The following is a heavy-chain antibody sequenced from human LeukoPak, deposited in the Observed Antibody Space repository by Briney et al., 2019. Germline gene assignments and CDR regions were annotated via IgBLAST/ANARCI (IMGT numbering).Heavy chain of an antibody. J-gene: IGHJ3*02. CDR2: INPNSGGT. CDR3: ARDREYYYDSSGYMPDAFDI. CDR1: GYTFTGYY. D-gene: IGHD3-22*01. V-gene: IGHV1-2*02. Sequence: GASVKVSCKASGYTFTGYYMHWVRQAPGQGLEWMGWINPNSGGTNYAQKFLGRVTMTRDTSISTAYMELSRLRFDDTAVYYCARDREYYYDSSGYMPDAFDIWGQGTMVTVSS.